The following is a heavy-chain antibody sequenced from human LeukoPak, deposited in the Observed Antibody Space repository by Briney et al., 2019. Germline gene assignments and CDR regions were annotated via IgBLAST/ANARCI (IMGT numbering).Heavy chain of an antibody. CDR1: GFTFDDYA. CDR2: ISWDGSTT. V-gene: IGHV3-43D*03. CDR3: AKKANGLYFDF. D-gene: IGHD1-1*01. J-gene: IGHJ4*02. Sequence: GGSLRLSCAASGFTFDDYAKHWVRQAPGKGLEWVSLISWDGSTTSYADSVKGRFTISRDNSKDSLYLQMSSLRAEDTALYYCAKKANGLYFDFWGQGTLVTVSS.